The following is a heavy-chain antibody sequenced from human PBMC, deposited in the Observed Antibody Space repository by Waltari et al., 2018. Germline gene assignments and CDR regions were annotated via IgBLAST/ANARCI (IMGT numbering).Heavy chain of an antibody. J-gene: IGHJ4*02. V-gene: IGHV3-9*01. CDR1: GFTFDDYA. CDR2: ISWNSGNI. CDR3: AKGHSGSYGLDS. Sequence: EVQLVESGGGLVQPGRSLSLSCAAPGFTFDDYAMHWVRQAPGKGLEWVSGISWNSGNIGYADSVKGRFTISRDNAKNSLYLQMNSLRTGDTALYYCAKGHSGSYGLDSWGQGTLVTVSP. D-gene: IGHD1-26*01.